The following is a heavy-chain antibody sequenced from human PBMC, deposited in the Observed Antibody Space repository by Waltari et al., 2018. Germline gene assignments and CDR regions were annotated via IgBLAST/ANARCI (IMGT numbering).Heavy chain of an antibody. CDR1: GFTFSSYA. CDR3: SRDGYYSSGYYFDF. Sequence: QVQLVESGGGVVQPGRSLRLSCAASGFTFSSYAMHWVRQAPGKGLEWVAVLSYDGSNKYYADSVKGRFTISRDNSKNTLYLQMNSLRAEDTAVYYCSRDGYYSSGYYFDFWGQGTLVTVSS. J-gene: IGHJ4*02. D-gene: IGHD3-22*01. V-gene: IGHV3-30*01. CDR2: LSYDGSNK.